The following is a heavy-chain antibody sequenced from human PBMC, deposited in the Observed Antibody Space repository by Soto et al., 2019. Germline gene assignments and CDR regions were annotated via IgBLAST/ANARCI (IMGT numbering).Heavy chain of an antibody. V-gene: IGHV1-46*01. J-gene: IGHJ6*02. CDR1: GYTFTSYY. Sequence: AASVKVSCKASGYTFTSYYMHWVRQAPGQGLEWMGIINPSGGSTSYAQKFQGRVTMTRDTSTSTVYMELSSLRSEDTAVYYCARAAAAGTYYYYGMDVWGQGTTVTVSS. D-gene: IGHD6-13*01. CDR2: INPSGGST. CDR3: ARAAAAGTYYYYGMDV.